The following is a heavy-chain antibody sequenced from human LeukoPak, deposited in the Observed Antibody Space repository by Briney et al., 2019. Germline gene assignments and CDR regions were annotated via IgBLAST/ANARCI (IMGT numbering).Heavy chain of an antibody. Sequence: ASVKVSCKVSGYTLTELSMHWVRQAPGKGLEWMGGFDPEDGETIYAQKFQGRVTMTEDTSTDTAYMELSSLRSEDTAVYYCATDNPHPPDGSNSGFGYWGQGTLVTVSS. CDR3: ATDNPHPPDGSNSGFGY. CDR1: GYTLTELS. J-gene: IGHJ4*02. D-gene: IGHD4-23*01. V-gene: IGHV1-24*01. CDR2: FDPEDGET.